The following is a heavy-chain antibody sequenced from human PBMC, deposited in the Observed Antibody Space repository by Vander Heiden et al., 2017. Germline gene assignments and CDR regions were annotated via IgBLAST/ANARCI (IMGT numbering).Heavy chain of an antibody. V-gene: IGHV3-21*01. Sequence: EVQLVESGGGLVKPGGSLRLSCAASGFPFSSYSMNWVRQAPGKGLEWVSSISSSSSYIYYADSVKGRFTISRDNAKNSLYLQMNSLRAEDTAVYYCARFYSYGHNGDWYFDLWGRGTLVTVSS. D-gene: IGHD5-18*01. CDR2: ISSSSSYI. CDR3: ARFYSYGHNGDWYFDL. CDR1: GFPFSSYS. J-gene: IGHJ2*01.